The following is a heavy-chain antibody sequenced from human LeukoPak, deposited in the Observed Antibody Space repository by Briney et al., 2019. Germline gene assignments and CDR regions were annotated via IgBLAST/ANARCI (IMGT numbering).Heavy chain of an antibody. V-gene: IGHV4-39*07. Sequence: SETLSLTCTVSGGSISSSSYYWGWIRQSPGKGLEWIGSMYYSGRTYYNPSLRSRVTISVDTSKNQFSLKLSSVTAADTAVYYCARGQIVGDCVWAFDIWGQGTMVTVSS. CDR2: MYYSGRT. J-gene: IGHJ3*02. D-gene: IGHD2-21*02. CDR1: GGSISSSSYY. CDR3: ARGQIVGDCVWAFDI.